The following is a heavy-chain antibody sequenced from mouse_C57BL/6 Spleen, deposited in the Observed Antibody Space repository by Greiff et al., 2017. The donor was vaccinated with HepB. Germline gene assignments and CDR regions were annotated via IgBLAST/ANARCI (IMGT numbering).Heavy chain of an antibody. V-gene: IGHV1-39*01. D-gene: IGHD1-1*01. J-gene: IGHJ4*01. Sequence: EVKLMESGPELVKPGASVKISCKASGYSFTDYNMNWVKQSNGKSLEWIGVINPNYGTTSYNQKFKGKSTLTVDQSSSKAYMQLNSLTSEDSAVYYCARSEDYSYAMDYWGQGTSVTVSS. CDR1: GYSFTDYN. CDR2: INPNYGTT. CDR3: ARSEDYSYAMDY.